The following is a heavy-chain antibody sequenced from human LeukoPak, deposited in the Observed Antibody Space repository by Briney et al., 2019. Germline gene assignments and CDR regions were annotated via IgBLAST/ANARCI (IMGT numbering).Heavy chain of an antibody. CDR1: GFTFSSYS. V-gene: IGHV3-48*01. D-gene: IGHD3-10*01. Sequence: GGSLRLSCAASGFTFSSYSMNWVRQAPGKGLEWVSYISSSSSTIYYADSVKVRFTISRDNAKNSLYLQMNSLRAEDTAVYHCATVTIYWGQGTLVTVSS. CDR2: ISSSSSTI. J-gene: IGHJ4*02. CDR3: ATVTIY.